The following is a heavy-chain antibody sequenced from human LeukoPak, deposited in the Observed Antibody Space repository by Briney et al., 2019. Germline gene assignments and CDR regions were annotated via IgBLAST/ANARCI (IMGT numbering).Heavy chain of an antibody. CDR3: AKRVAEESSSWYIDM. CDR2: ISGGGGHT. D-gene: IGHD6-13*01. V-gene: IGHV3-23*01. J-gene: IGHJ3*02. Sequence: PGGSLRLSCAASGFTFSSYSMSWVRQAPGKGLEWVSAISGGGGHTFYAASVKGRVTTSRDNSKNTLYLQMNNLRAEDTAVYYCAKRVAEESSSWYIDMWGQGTMVSVSS. CDR1: GFTFSSYS.